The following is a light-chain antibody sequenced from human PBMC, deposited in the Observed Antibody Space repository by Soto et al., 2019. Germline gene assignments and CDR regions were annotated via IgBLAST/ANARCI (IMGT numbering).Light chain of an antibody. CDR1: SSDVGGHNL. J-gene: IGLJ3*02. Sequence: QSALTQPRSVSGSPGQSVTISCTGTSSDVGGHNLVSWYQQHPGKAPKLVIYDVSKWPSGVPDRFFGSKSGNTASLTISGLQAEDEADYYCCSYAGSSVWVFGGGTKLTVL. CDR2: DVS. V-gene: IGLV2-11*01. CDR3: CSYAGSSVWV.